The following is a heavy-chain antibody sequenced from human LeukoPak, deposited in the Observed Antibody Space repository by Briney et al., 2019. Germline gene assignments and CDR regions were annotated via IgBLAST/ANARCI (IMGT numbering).Heavy chain of an antibody. V-gene: IGHV1-18*01. J-gene: IGHJ6*02. Sequence: ASVKVSCKASGYTFTSYGISWVRQAPGQGLEWMGWISAYNGNTNYAQKLQGRVTMTTDTSTSTAYMELRSLRSDDTAVYYCAREGSRHCSSTSCLYYYGMDVWGQGTTVTVSS. D-gene: IGHD2-2*01. CDR1: GYTFTSYG. CDR3: AREGSRHCSSTSCLYYYGMDV. CDR2: ISAYNGNT.